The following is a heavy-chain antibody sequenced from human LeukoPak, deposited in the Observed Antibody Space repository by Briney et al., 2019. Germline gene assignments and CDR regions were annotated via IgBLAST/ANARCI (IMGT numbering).Heavy chain of an antibody. V-gene: IGHV1-2*02. Sequence: ASVKVSCKASGFTLTGYYMHWVRQDPRQGPQWMGWIKPNSGDTDYAQKFQGRVTMTRDTSISTVYMELSSLRSADTAVYYCARANSVPAGDYHYWYMDAWGKGTSVTVSS. CDR1: GFTLTGYY. J-gene: IGHJ6*03. D-gene: IGHD2-2*01. CDR2: IKPNSGDT. CDR3: ARANSVPAGDYHYWYMDA.